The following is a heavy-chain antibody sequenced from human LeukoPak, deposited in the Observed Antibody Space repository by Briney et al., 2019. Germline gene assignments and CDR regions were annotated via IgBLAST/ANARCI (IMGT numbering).Heavy chain of an antibody. CDR3: AKADGMYFDY. CDR2: INWNSDSI. D-gene: IGHD1-14*01. Sequence: LRLSCAVSGFTFDDYAMHWVRQVPGKGLEWVSGINWNSDSIGYADSVKGRFTTSRDNAKNSLYLQMNSLRAEDTAVYYCAKADGMYFDYWGQGTLVTVSS. J-gene: IGHJ4*02. V-gene: IGHV3-9*01. CDR1: GFTFDDYA.